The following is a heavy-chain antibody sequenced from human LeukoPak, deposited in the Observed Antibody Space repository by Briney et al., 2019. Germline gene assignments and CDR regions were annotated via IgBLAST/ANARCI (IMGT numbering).Heavy chain of an antibody. V-gene: IGHV3-33*01. D-gene: IGHD3-22*01. Sequence: GGSLRLSWAASGFIFSSFGMHWVRQAPGKGLEWVAVIWHDGSYKYYQDSVKGRFTISRDNAKNTLYLQMNNLRVEDTAVYYCARVGDYENSGSQPFDYWGQGTLVTVSS. CDR2: IWHDGSYK. J-gene: IGHJ4*02. CDR1: GFIFSSFG. CDR3: ARVGDYENSGSQPFDY.